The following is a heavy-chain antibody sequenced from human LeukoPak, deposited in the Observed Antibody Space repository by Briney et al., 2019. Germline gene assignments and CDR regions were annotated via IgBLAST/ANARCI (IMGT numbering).Heavy chain of an antibody. CDR2: IRSSSSYI. J-gene: IGHJ4*02. CDR3: ARDDRLDV. CDR1: GFSFRSYT. V-gene: IGHV3-21*01. Sequence: GSLRLSCAASGFSFRSYTMNWVRQAPGKGLEWVSMIRSSSSYIYYTDSVKGRFTISRDNAKNSLYLQMNNLRAEDTAVYYCARDDRLDVWGQGTLVTVSS.